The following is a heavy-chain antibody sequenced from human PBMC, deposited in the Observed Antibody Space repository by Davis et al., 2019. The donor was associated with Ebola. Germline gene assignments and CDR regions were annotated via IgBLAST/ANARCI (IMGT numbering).Heavy chain of an antibody. D-gene: IGHD3-3*01. Sequence: GESLKISCAASGFTFSSYWMHWVRQAPGKGLVWVSRINSDGSSTSYADSVKGRFTISRDNAKNTLYLQMNSLRAEDTAVYYCARDGGYYDFWSGYYYYYYYGMDVWGQGTTVTVSS. CDR3: ARDGGYYDFWSGYYYYYYYGMDV. V-gene: IGHV3-74*01. CDR1: GFTFSSYW. CDR2: INSDGSST. J-gene: IGHJ6*02.